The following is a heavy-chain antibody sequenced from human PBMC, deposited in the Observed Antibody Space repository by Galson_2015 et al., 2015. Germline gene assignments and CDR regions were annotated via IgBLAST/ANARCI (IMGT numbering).Heavy chain of an antibody. Sequence: SLRLSCAASGFTFSSSAMNWVRQAPGKGLEWVSALSHTGSSIYYADSVKGRFTISRDNSKNTLYLHLNSLRADDTAVSYCAKDRRAVVMSAIDYWGQGTQVTVSS. CDR3: AKDRRAVVMSAIDY. J-gene: IGHJ4*02. D-gene: IGHD2-21*02. CDR1: GFTFSSSA. CDR2: LSHTGSSI. V-gene: IGHV3-23*01.